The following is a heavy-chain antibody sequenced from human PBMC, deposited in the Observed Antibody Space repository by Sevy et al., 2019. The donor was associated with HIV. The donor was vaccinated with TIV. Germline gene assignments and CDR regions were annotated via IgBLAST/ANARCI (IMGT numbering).Heavy chain of an antibody. V-gene: IGHV3-33*01. CDR1: GFTFSSYG. D-gene: IGHD2-15*01. CDR3: AREGGYCSGGSCWGAFDI. CDR2: IWYDGSNK. Sequence: GGSLRLSCAASGFTFSSYGMHWVRQAPGKGLEWVAVIWYDGSNKYYADSVKGRFTSSRDNSKNTLYLQMNSLRAEDTAVYYCAREGGYCSGGSCWGAFDIWGQGTMVTVSS. J-gene: IGHJ3*02.